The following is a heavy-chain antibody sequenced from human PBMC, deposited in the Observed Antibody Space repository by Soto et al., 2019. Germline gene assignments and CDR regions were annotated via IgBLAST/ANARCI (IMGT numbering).Heavy chain of an antibody. CDR2: ISRSGSTI. J-gene: IGHJ4*02. CDR3: ARDGRAARPNYYFDY. V-gene: IGHV3-48*03. CDR1: GFTFSSYE. Sequence: EVQMVESGGGLVQPGGSLRLSCAASGFTFSSYEMNWVRQAPGKGLEWVSYISRSGSTIYYADSVKGRFTISRDNAKNSLYLQMNSLRAEDTAIYYFARDGRAARPNYYFDYWGQGTLVIVSS. D-gene: IGHD6-6*01.